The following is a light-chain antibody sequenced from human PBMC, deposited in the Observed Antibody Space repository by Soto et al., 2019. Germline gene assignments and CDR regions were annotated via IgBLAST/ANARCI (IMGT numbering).Light chain of an antibody. CDR1: SSDVGAYNY. CDR2: EVN. Sequence: QSALTQPPSASGSPGQSVTISCTGSSSDVGAYNYVSWYQQHPGKVPKLMIYEVNKRPSGAPDRFSGSKSGNTASLTISGLRAEDEADYYCSSYTGIIRVVVFGGGTKLTVL. V-gene: IGLV2-8*01. CDR3: SSYTGIIRVVV. J-gene: IGLJ2*01.